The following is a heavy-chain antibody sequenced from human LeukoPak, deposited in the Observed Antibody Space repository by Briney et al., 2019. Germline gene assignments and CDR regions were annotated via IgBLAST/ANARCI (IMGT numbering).Heavy chain of an antibody. CDR2: IYSGGST. CDR1: AFTVSSKY. J-gene: IGHJ4*02. D-gene: IGHD1-7*01. V-gene: IGHV3-66*02. CDR3: ARGGRVETTGFYFDY. Sequence: GGSLRLSCAASAFTVSSKYMSWVRQAPGKGLEWVSIIYSGGSTYCAESVKGRFTISRDNSKNTLYLQMSSLRAEDTAMYYCARGGRVETTGFYFDYWGQGTLVTVSS.